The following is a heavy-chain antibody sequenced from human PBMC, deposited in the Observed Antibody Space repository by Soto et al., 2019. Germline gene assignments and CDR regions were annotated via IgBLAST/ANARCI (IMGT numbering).Heavy chain of an antibody. CDR3: ARPPYPGCINAVCYPLDY. V-gene: IGHV1-46*01. D-gene: IGHD2-8*01. Sequence: QVQLVQSGAEVKKPGASVKISCKASGYTFTSYYMHWVRQAPGQGLEWMGIINPSGGSTNYAQKLQDRVAMTRDTSTSTVYMEINSLRSEDTAVYYCARPPYPGCINAVCYPLDYWGQGTLVTVSS. CDR1: GYTFTSYY. CDR2: INPSGGST. J-gene: IGHJ4*02.